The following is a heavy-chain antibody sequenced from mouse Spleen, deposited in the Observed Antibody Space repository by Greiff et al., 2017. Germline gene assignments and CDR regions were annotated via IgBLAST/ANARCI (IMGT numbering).Heavy chain of an antibody. D-gene: IGHD2-14*01. CDR3: ARLGYYRYDDAMDY. J-gene: IGHJ4*01. V-gene: IGHV1-52*01. Sequence: QVQLQQSGAELVKPGASVKLSCKASGYTFTSYWMHWVKQRPIQGLEWIGNFDPSDSETHYNQKFKDKATLTVDKSSSTAYMQLSSLTSEDSAVYYCARLGYYRYDDAMDYWGQGTSVTVSS. CDR1: GYTFTSYW. CDR2: FDPSDSET.